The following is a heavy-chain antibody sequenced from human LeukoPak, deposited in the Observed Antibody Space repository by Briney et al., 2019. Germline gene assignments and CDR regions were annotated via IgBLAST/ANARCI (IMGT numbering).Heavy chain of an antibody. D-gene: IGHD2-15*01. CDR2: IIPIFGTA. J-gene: IGHJ5*02. Sequence: SVKVSCKASGGTFSRSAISWVRQAPGQGLEWMGGIIPIFGTANYAQKFQGRVTITADESTSTAYMELSSLRSEDTAVYYCAREGGYCSGGSCYLNWFDPWGQGTLVTVSS. CDR1: GGTFSRSA. V-gene: IGHV1-69*13. CDR3: AREGGYCSGGSCYLNWFDP.